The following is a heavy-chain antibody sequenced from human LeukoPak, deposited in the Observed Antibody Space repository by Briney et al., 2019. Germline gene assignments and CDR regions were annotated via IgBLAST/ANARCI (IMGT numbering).Heavy chain of an antibody. CDR1: GGSISRYY. CDR2: IYDSGST. V-gene: IGHV4-59*01. J-gene: IGHJ3*02. CDR3: AREWGYSSVWPDAFDI. D-gene: IGHD6-19*01. Sequence: PSETLSLTCTVSGGSISRYYWSWIRQPPGKGLEWIAYIYDSGSTNYNPSLKSRVTISLDTSKNQISLKLRSVTAADTAVYYCAREWGYSSVWPDAFDIWGQGTMVTVSS.